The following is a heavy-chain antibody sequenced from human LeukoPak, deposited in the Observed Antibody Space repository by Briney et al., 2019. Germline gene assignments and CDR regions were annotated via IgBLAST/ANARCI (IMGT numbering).Heavy chain of an antibody. V-gene: IGHV3-66*04. CDR3: ARHDWFDP. J-gene: IGHJ5*02. CDR1: GFTVNNDY. CDR2: IYSGGNT. Sequence: PGGSLRLSCAVSGFTVNNDYMSWVRQAPGRGLEWVSVIYSGGNTYYTDSVKGRFTISRDNSKNTLYLQMNSLRAEDTAVYYCARHDWFDPWGRGTLVTVSS.